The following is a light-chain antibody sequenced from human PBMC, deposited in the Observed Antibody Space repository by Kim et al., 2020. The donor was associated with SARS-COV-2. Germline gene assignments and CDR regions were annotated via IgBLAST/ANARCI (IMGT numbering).Light chain of an antibody. CDR3: LLLFRGGRV. CDR2: DTR. CDR1: TGAVTSSHY. Sequence: PGGTVTLTCGSSTGAVTSSHYPYWFQQKPGQAPRTLIYDTRNGHPWTPGRFSGSLLGGKAALTLSGAQPEDEADYYCLLLFRGGRVFGGGTQLTVL. V-gene: IGLV7-46*01. J-gene: IGLJ3*02.